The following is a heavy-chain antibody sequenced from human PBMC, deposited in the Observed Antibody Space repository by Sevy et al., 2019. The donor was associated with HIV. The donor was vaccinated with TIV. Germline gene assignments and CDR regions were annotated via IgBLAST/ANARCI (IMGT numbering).Heavy chain of an antibody. J-gene: IGHJ4*02. CDR2: FDPEDDET. CDR1: GYTLSELS. D-gene: IGHD2-8*01. CDR3: ATTKDCDPTTGSPFDS. V-gene: IGHV1-24*01. Sequence: ASVKVSCKVSGYTLSELSMHWVRQAPGKGLEWMGSFDPEDDETIFAQKFQGRVTMTEDTLTDTAYMELSSLRSEDTAVYYCATTKDCDPTTGSPFDSWGQGTLVTVSS.